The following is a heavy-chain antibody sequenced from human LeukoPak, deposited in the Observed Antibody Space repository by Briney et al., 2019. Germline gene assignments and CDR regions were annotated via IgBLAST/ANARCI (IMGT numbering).Heavy chain of an antibody. V-gene: IGHV1-18*04. CDR2: ISAYNGNT. J-gene: IGHJ5*02. D-gene: IGHD2-15*01. CDR1: GYTFTSYG. Sequence: ASVKVSCKASGYTFTSYGISWVRQAPGQGLEWMGWISAYNGNTNYAQKLQGRVTMTTDTSTSTAYMELRSLRSDDTAVYYCARDAPYCSGGSCYGGGYWFDPWGQGTLVTVSS. CDR3: ARDAPYCSGGSCYGGGYWFDP.